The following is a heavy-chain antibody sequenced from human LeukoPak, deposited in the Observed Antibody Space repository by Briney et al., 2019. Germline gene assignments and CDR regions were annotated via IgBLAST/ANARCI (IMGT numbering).Heavy chain of an antibody. V-gene: IGHV3-53*01. D-gene: IGHD3-10*01. CDR1: GFTVSSIH. CDR2: TYTGGNS. Sequence: PGGSLRLSCAASGFTVSSIHMVWVRQAPGKGLEWVSVTYTGGNSYYADSVKGRFIISRDISKNTLYLQMNSLRAEDSALYYCAKEGYAPGVGNWFDPWGQGTLVTVSS. J-gene: IGHJ5*02. CDR3: AKEGYAPGVGNWFDP.